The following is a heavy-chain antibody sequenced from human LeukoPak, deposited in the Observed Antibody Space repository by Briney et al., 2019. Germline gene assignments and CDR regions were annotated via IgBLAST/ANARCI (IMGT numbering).Heavy chain of an antibody. D-gene: IGHD3-3*01. J-gene: IGHJ3*02. CDR2: INHSGST. CDR1: GFTFSSYS. V-gene: IGHV4-34*01. CDR3: AREELYYDFWSGYQSRAFDI. Sequence: PGGSLRLSCAASGFTFSSYSMNWVRQPPGKGLEWIGEINHSGSTNYNPSLKSRVTISVDTSKNQFSLKLSSVTAADTAVYYCAREELYYDFWSGYQSRAFDIWGQGTMVTVSS.